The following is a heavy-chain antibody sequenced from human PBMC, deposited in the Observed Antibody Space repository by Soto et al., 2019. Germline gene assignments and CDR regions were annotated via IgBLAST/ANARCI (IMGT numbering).Heavy chain of an antibody. Sequence: QVQLVESGGSMVQPGRSLRLSSAASGFTFSSYAMHWVRQAPGKGLEWVAIISYDGSNKYYADSVKGRFTISRDNSKNTLYLQMNRLRAEDTAVYYCARDPMGRYYGSGSYYFDYWGQGTLVTVSS. CDR2: ISYDGSNK. V-gene: IGHV3-30-3*01. CDR1: GFTFSSYA. D-gene: IGHD3-10*01. J-gene: IGHJ4*02. CDR3: ARDPMGRYYGSGSYYFDY.